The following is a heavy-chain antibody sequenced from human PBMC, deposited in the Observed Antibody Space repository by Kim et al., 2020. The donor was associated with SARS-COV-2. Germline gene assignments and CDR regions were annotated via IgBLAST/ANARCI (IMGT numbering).Heavy chain of an antibody. Sequence: ADSGKGRFSMSRDSSANTVYLHMNSLRAEDTAVYYCAKNIAPGGRGNAMDVWGQGTTVTVSS. CDR3: AKNIAPGGRGNAMDV. V-gene: IGHV3-23*01. D-gene: IGHD6-13*01. J-gene: IGHJ6*02.